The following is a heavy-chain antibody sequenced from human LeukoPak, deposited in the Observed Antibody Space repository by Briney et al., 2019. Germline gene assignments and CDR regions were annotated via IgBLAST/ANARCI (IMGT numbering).Heavy chain of an antibody. CDR1: GLTFSSYA. CDR2: IYSGGST. D-gene: IGHD3-16*01. V-gene: IGHV3-66*01. J-gene: IGHJ2*01. Sequence: GGSLRLSCAASGLTFSSYAMSWVRQAPGKGLEWVSVIYSGGSTYYAYSVKGRFTISRDNSQNTLYLEMNSLRYEDTALYYCAREAAWGNWYFDLWGRGTLVTVSS. CDR3: AREAAWGNWYFDL.